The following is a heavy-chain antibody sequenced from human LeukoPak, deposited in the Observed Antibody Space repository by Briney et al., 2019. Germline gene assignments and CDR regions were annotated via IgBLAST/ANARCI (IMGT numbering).Heavy chain of an antibody. V-gene: IGHV1-18*01. Sequence: ASVTVSCKASGYTFTIYGISWVRQAPGQGLEWMGWISAYNGNTNYAQKLQGRVTMTTDTSTSTAYMELRSLRSDDTAVYYCARESVLRYFDWLLSYFDYWGQGTLVTVSS. CDR1: GYTFTIYG. CDR3: ARESVLRYFDWLLSYFDY. D-gene: IGHD3-9*01. CDR2: ISAYNGNT. J-gene: IGHJ4*02.